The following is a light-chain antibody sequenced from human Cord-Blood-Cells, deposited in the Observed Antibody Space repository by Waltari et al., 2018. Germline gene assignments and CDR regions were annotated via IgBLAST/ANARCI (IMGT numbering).Light chain of an antibody. J-gene: IGLJ3*02. CDR3: CSYAGSYPLV. Sequence: QSALTQPASVSGSPGKSITISCTGTRSDVGGYKYVSWYQQTPGKAPKLMFYDVSKRPSGVTGCFAATTCGTTASLTISGHQDEDADDYYSCSYAGSYPLVFGGGTKLTVL. CDR2: DVS. CDR1: RSDVGGYKY. V-gene: IGLV2-11*01.